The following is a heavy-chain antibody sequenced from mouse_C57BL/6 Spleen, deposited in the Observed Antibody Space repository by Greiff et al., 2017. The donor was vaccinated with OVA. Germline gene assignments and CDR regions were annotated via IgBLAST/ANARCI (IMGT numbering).Heavy chain of an antibody. CDR3: TRGPYYSNYAAWFAY. CDR2: ISSGGDYI. D-gene: IGHD2-5*01. V-gene: IGHV5-9-1*02. Sequence: EVQVVESGEGLVKPGGSLKLSCAASGFTFSSYAMSWVRQTPEKRLEWVAYISSGGDYIYYADTVKGRFTISRENARNTLYLQMSSLKSEDTAMYYCTRGPYYSNYAAWFAYWGQGTLVTVSA. J-gene: IGHJ3*01. CDR1: GFTFSSYA.